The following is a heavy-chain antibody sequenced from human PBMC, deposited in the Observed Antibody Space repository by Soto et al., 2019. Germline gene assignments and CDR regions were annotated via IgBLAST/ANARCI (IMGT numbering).Heavy chain of an antibody. J-gene: IGHJ3*02. CDR3: AKDMGYCNSTSCYRYSSSWYLTDDGFDI. CDR1: GYTFTSYA. D-gene: IGHD2-2*01. CDR2: IFAGNGNI. Sequence: ADSVKVYCKASGYTFTSYAMHWERQARGQRLEWMGWIFAGNGNIKYSQKFQGRDTITRDTSASTAYMEQSSLRSEDTTVYYCAKDMGYCNSTSCYRYSSSWYLTDDGFDIWGQGTMVTVSS. V-gene: IGHV1-3*01.